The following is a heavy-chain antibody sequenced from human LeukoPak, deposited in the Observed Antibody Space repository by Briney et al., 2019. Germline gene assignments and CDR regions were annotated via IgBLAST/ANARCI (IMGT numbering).Heavy chain of an antibody. CDR1: GASLGSDPYY. V-gene: IGHV4-39*01. D-gene: IGHD5-24*01. CDR2: ILYTGNI. Sequence: SETLSLTCTVSGASLGSDPYYWGWIRQPPGKGLEWIGSILYTGNIYSNPSLKSRVTISVDTPKSQFSLKLSSVTAADTGVYYCARGRDAYKVGNNWARGTLVTVSS. CDR3: ARGRDAYKVGNN. J-gene: IGHJ4*02.